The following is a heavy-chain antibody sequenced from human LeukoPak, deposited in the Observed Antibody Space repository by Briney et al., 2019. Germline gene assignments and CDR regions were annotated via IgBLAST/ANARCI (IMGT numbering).Heavy chain of an antibody. CDR1: GFTFSSYW. CDR3: ARDLYCSSTSCFQGY. CDR2: IKQDGSEK. D-gene: IGHD2-2*01. J-gene: IGHJ4*02. Sequence: GGSLRLSCAASGFTFSSYWMSWVRQAPGKGLEWVANIKQDGSEKYYVDSVKGRFTISRDNAKNSLYLQMNSLRAEDTAVYNCARDLYCSSTSCFQGYWGQGTLVTVSS. V-gene: IGHV3-7*01.